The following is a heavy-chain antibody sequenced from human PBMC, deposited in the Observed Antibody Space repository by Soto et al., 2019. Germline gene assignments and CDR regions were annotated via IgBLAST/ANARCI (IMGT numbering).Heavy chain of an antibody. CDR3: ARAPPYYDPEYYFDY. V-gene: IGHV1-3*01. D-gene: IGHD1-26*01. Sequence: ASVKVSCKASGYTFTSYAMHWVRQAPGQRLEWMGWINAGNGNTKYSQKFQGRVTITRDTSASTAYMELGSLRSEDTAVYYCARAPPYYDPEYYFDYWGQGTLVTVSS. J-gene: IGHJ4*02. CDR2: INAGNGNT. CDR1: GYTFTSYA.